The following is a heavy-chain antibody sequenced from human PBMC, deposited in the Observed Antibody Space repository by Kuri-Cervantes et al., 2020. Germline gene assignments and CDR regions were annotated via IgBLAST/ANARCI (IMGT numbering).Heavy chain of an antibody. Sequence: SETLSLTCTVSGGSISSGSYYWSWIRQPAGKGLEWIGRIYTSGSTNYNPSLKSRVTISVDTSKNQFSLKLSSVTAADTAVYYCAGGSSYSSSWLPRQSLGSDYWGQGTLVTVPS. J-gene: IGHJ4*02. CDR2: IYTSGST. CDR3: AGGSSYSSSWLPRQSLGSDY. CDR1: GGSISSGSYY. V-gene: IGHV4-61*02. D-gene: IGHD6-13*01.